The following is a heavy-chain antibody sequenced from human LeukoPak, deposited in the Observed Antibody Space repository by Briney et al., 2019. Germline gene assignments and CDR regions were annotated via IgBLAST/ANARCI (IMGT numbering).Heavy chain of an antibody. V-gene: IGHV4-34*01. CDR3: ARGRIAKIVVVHSFHYGMDV. CDR1: GGSFTDYF. J-gene: IGHJ6*02. Sequence: SETLSLTCDVFGGSFTDYFWTWIRQSPGKGLEWIGEINDYTGNTNYNPSLSSRVSISLEKSKNQFSLELRSVTAADTAVYYCARGRIAKIVVVHSFHYGMDVWGQGTTVTVS. CDR2: INDYTGNT. D-gene: IGHD3-22*01.